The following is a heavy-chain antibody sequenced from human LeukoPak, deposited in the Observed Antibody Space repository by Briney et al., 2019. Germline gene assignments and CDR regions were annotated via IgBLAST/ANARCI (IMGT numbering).Heavy chain of an antibody. CDR3: AREGGYCSSTSCYAGVDY. J-gene: IGHJ4*02. Sequence: GRSLRLSCAASGFTFSSYGMHWVRQAPGKGLEWVAVIWYDGSNKYYADSVKGRFTISRDNSKNTLYLQMNSLRAEDTAVYYCAREGGYCSSTSCYAGVDYWGQGTLVTVSS. CDR1: GFTFSSYG. D-gene: IGHD2-2*01. V-gene: IGHV3-33*01. CDR2: IWYDGSNK.